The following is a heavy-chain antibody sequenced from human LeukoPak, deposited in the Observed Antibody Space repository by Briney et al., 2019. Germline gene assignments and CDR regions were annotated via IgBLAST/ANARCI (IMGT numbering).Heavy chain of an antibody. CDR3: ARRTAPPDY. V-gene: IGHV3-11*01. CDR2: ISSSGSAT. CDR1: GFTFSSYA. Sequence: GGSLRLSCAASGFTFSSYAMSWIRQAPGKGLEWVSHISSSGSATYFADSVKGRFTISRDNAKNSLFLQMSSLRAEDTAVYYCARRTAPPDYWGQGTLVTVSS. J-gene: IGHJ4*02. D-gene: IGHD6-25*01.